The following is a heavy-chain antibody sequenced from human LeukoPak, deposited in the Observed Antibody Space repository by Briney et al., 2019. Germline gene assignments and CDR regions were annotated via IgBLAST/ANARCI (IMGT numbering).Heavy chain of an antibody. Sequence: GGSLRLSCAASGFSFRNYAMSWVRQAPGKGLEWLSSINEGGSSTYYADSVKGRFTISRDNSKNTLYLQMNSLRAEDTAVYYCARGSWYDPPYFDYWGQGTLVTVSS. V-gene: IGHV3-23*01. CDR1: GFSFRNYA. CDR2: INEGGSST. CDR3: ARGSWYDPPYFDY. J-gene: IGHJ4*02. D-gene: IGHD6-13*01.